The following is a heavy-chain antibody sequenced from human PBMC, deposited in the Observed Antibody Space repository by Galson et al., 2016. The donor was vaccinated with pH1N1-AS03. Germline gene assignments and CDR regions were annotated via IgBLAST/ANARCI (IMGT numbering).Heavy chain of an antibody. CDR3: ARGYDDSGPDDHRLFDS. CDR1: GISLSSSW. D-gene: IGHD3-22*01. CDR2: INGVGSSI. Sequence: PRLSCAASGISLSSSWMHWVRQAPGRGLVWVSGINGVGSSIKYADAVEGRFTISRDNAKNMLYLQMNSLRADDAAVYYCARGYDDSGPDDHRLFDSWGQGTQVTVSS. V-gene: IGHV3-74*01. J-gene: IGHJ5*01.